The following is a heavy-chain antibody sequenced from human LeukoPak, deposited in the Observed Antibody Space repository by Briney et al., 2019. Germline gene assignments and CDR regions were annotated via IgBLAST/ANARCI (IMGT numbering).Heavy chain of an antibody. CDR2: ISSSSSYI. Sequence: TGGSLRLSCAASGFTFSSYSMNWVRQAPGKGLEWVSSISSSSSYIYYADSVKGRFTISRDNAENSLYLQMNSLRAEDTAVYYCARNIVGAPPGFDYWGQGTLVTVSS. CDR3: ARNIVGAPPGFDY. CDR1: GFTFSSYS. J-gene: IGHJ4*02. V-gene: IGHV3-21*01. D-gene: IGHD1-26*01.